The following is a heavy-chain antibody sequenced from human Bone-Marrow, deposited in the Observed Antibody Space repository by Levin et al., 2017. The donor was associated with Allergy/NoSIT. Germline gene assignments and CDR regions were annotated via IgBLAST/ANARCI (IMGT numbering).Heavy chain of an antibody. CDR1: GYTFIDYY. Sequence: PGGSLRLSCKTSGYTFIDYYMYWVRQAPGQGLEWMGRINPNSGDTDYGEKFQGRVTMTRDTSTSTLYMELSSLTSDDTAVYYCARASVLGIGFFTSLYVENPVQFWGQGTLVTVSS. CDR2: INPNSGDT. CDR3: ARASVLGIGFFTSLYVENPVQF. J-gene: IGHJ1*01. D-gene: IGHD3-16*01. V-gene: IGHV1-2*06.